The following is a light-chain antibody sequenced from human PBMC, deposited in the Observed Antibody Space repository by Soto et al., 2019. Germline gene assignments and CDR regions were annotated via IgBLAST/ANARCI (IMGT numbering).Light chain of an antibody. Sequence: EVVMTQSPATLSVSPGERATLSCRAIQSVSSSLAWYQQKPGQAPRLLIYGASTRATGIPAWFSGSGSGTDFTLTISSLEPEDFAVYYCQQRSNWPPVLTFGGGTKVDIK. CDR1: QSVSSS. CDR2: GAS. CDR3: QQRSNWPPVLT. J-gene: IGKJ4*01. V-gene: IGKV3-15*01.